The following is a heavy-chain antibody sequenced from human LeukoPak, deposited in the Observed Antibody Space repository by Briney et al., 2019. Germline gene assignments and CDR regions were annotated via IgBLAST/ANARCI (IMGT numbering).Heavy chain of an antibody. CDR1: GGTFSNCA. D-gene: IGHD3-10*02. V-gene: IGHV1-69*05. J-gene: IGHJ5*02. Sequence: ASVKVSCKASGGTFSNCAISWVRQAPGQGLEWMGGIIPIFGTANYAQKFQGRVTITTDESTSTAYMELSSLRSEDTAVYYCASSLRGAYYVHKFDPWGQGTLVTVSS. CDR2: IIPIFGTA. CDR3: ASSLRGAYYVHKFDP.